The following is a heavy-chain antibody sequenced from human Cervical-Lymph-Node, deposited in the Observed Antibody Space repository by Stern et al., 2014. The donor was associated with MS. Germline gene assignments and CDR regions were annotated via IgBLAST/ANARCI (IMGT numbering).Heavy chain of an antibody. Sequence: EVQLVESGGGLVKPGGSLRLSCAASGFTFSSYTMSWVRQAPGKGLEWVSSIISSSTSIYYAHSLEGRFTISRDNAKNSLYLQMDNLRAEDTAVYYCARRKDIAEVGPVFDYWGRGALVTVSS. D-gene: IGHD6-13*01. CDR1: GFTFSSYT. CDR3: ARRKDIAEVGPVFDY. CDR2: IISSSTSI. V-gene: IGHV3-21*01. J-gene: IGHJ4*02.